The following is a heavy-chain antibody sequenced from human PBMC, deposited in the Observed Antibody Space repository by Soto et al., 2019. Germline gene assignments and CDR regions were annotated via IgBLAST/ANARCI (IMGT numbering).Heavy chain of an antibody. CDR1: GGSISSSSYY. V-gene: IGHV4-39*01. Sequence: QLQLQESGPGLVKPSETLSLTCTVSGGSISSSSYYWGWIRQPPGKGLEWIGGIYYSGSTYYNPSLKSRVTISVDTSKNQFSLKLSSVTAADTAVYYCARWSYDFWSDYWGQGTLVTVSS. CDR3: ARWSYDFWSDY. J-gene: IGHJ4*02. D-gene: IGHD3-3*01. CDR2: IYYSGST.